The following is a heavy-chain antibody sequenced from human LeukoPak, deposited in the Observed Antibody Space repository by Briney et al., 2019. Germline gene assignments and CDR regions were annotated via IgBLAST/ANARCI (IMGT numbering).Heavy chain of an antibody. Sequence: PSQTLSLTCTASGGSISSYYWSWIRRPAGKGLEWIGRIYTSGSTNYNPSLKSRVTMSVDTSKNQFSLKLSSVTAADTAVYYCARAGYYYDSSGYSPLFDYWGQGTLVTVSS. CDR3: ARAGYYYDSSGYSPLFDY. CDR2: IYTSGST. D-gene: IGHD3-22*01. V-gene: IGHV4-4*07. J-gene: IGHJ4*02. CDR1: GGSISSYY.